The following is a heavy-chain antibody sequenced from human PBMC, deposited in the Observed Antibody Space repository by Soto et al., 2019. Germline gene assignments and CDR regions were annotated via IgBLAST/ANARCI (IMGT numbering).Heavy chain of an antibody. CDR1: GGSISSGGYY. CDR3: ARDRVYGGSYFRAFDI. D-gene: IGHD1-26*01. Sequence: SETLSLTCTVSGGSISSGGYYWSWIRQHPGKGLEWIGEIYHSGSTNYNPSLKSRVTISVDKSKNQFSLKLSSVTAADTAVYYCARDRVYGGSYFRAFDIWGQGTMVTVSS. V-gene: IGHV4-31*03. CDR2: IYHSGST. J-gene: IGHJ3*02.